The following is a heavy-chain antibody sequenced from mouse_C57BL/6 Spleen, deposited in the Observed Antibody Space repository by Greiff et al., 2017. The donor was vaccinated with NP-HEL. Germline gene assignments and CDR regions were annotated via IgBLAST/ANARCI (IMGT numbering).Heavy chain of an antibody. Sequence: EVKLMESGGGLVKPGGSLKLSCAASGFTFSDYGMHWVRQAPEKGLEWVAYISSGSSTIYYADTVKGRFTISRDNAKNTLFLQMTSLRSEDTAMYYCARGGDSDPFDDWGQGTTLTVAS. V-gene: IGHV5-17*01. CDR2: ISSGSSTI. CDR1: GFTFSDYG. J-gene: IGHJ2*01. CDR3: ARGGDSDPFDD.